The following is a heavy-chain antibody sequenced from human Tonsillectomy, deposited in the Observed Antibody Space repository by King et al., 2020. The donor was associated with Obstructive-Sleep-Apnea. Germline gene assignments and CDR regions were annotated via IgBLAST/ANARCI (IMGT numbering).Heavy chain of an antibody. CDR2: ISWDGGST. V-gene: IGHV3-43D*03. CDR1: GFTFDDYA. CDR3: AKDSRSRGWLQLSYWYFDL. J-gene: IGHJ2*01. D-gene: IGHD5-24*01. Sequence: QLVQSGGVVVQPGGSLRLSCAASGFTFDDYAMHWVRQAPGKGLEWVSLISWDGGSTYYADSVKGRFTISRENSKNSLYLQMNSLRAEDTALYYCAKDSRSRGWLQLSYWYFDLWGRGTLVTVSS.